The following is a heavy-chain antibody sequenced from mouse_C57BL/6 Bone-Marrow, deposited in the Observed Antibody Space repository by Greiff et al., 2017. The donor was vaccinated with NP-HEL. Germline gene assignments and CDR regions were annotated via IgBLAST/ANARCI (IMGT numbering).Heavy chain of an antibody. CDR2: IHPNSGST. V-gene: IGHV1-64*01. CDR3: ARSLITTVVDY. Sequence: VQLQQPGAELVKPGASVKLSCKASGYTFTSYWMPWVKQRPGQGLEWIGMIHPNSGSTNYNEKFKSKATLTVDKSSSTAYMQLSSLTSEDSAVYYCARSLITTVVDYWGQGTTLTVSS. J-gene: IGHJ2*01. D-gene: IGHD1-1*01. CDR1: GYTFTSYW.